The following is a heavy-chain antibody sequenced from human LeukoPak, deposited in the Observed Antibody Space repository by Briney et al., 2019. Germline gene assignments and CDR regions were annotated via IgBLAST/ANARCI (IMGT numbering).Heavy chain of an antibody. Sequence: PSETLSLTCAVYGGSFSGYYWSWIRQLPGKGLEWIGEINHSGSTNYNPSLKSRVTISVDTSKNQFSLKLSSVTAADTAVYYCARAGFSMYHQWGQGTLVTVSS. V-gene: IGHV4-34*01. J-gene: IGHJ4*02. CDR2: INHSGST. CDR3: ARAGFSMYHQ. CDR1: GGSFSGYY. D-gene: IGHD2-2*01.